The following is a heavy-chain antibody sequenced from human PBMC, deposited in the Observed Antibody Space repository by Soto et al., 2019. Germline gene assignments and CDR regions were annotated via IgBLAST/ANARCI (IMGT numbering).Heavy chain of an antibody. Sequence: EVPLLESGGGLVQPGGSLRLSCAASGFSFSTHAMSWVRQAPGKGLEWVSTISDSSGRIYYADSVKGRFTVSRDNSNDTLYLQMNSRRADDTAVYSCAKWAAGRSQAYFDCWGQGIPVTVSS. CDR3: AKWAAGRSQAYFDC. V-gene: IGHV3-23*01. J-gene: IGHJ4*02. CDR2: ISDSSGRI. CDR1: GFSFSTHA. D-gene: IGHD3-10*01.